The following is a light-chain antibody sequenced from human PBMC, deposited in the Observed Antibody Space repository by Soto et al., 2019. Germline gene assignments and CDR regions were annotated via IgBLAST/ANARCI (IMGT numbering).Light chain of an antibody. CDR2: EVS. CDR1: SSDVGFYNY. J-gene: IGLJ3*02. Sequence: HSALTQPASVSGSPGQSITISCTGTSSDVGFYNYVSWYQQHPGTAPKLLIYEVSNRPSGVSNRFSGSKSGNTASLTISGLQAEDEADYHCSSYTRSTTWVFGGGTKLTVL. CDR3: SSYTRSTTWV. V-gene: IGLV2-14*01.